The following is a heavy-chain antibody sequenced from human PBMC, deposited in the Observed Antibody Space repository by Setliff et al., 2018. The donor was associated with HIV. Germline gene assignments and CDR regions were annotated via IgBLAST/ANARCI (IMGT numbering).Heavy chain of an antibody. J-gene: IGHJ1*01. V-gene: IGHV4-4*07. Sequence: SETLSLTCTVSNVSINTYYWSWIRQPAGRPLEWIVRIYSSGKTNYSPSLNSRVSMSIDTSKNQFSLKMSSVTAADTAVYFCARDPYCSGEGCIRYYQHWGRGTSVTVSS. CDR1: NVSINTYY. CDR3: ARDPYCSGEGCIRYYQH. CDR2: IYSSGKT. D-gene: IGHD2-15*01.